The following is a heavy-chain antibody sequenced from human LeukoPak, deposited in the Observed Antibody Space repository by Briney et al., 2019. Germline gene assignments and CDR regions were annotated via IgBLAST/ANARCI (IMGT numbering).Heavy chain of an antibody. J-gene: IGHJ4*02. Sequence: GGSLRLSCAASGFTFSSYSMNWVRQAPGKGLEWVSYISSSSSTIYYADSVKGRFTISRDNAKNSLYLQMNSLRAEDTAVYYCARVGDSGYGGPFDYWGQGTLVTVSS. CDR1: GFTFSSYS. CDR3: ARVGDSGYGGPFDY. CDR2: ISSSSSTI. D-gene: IGHD5-12*01. V-gene: IGHV3-48*01.